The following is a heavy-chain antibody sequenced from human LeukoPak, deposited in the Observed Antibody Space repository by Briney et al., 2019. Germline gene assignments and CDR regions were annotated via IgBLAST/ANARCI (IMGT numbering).Heavy chain of an antibody. D-gene: IGHD3-10*01. CDR2: ISGYNGNT. CDR3: ARDRGDSRMDV. J-gene: IGHJ6*02. Sequence: ASVKVSCKASGYTFSSYGISWVRQAPGQGLEWMGWISGYNGNTNYAQRLQGRVTITTDTSTSTTYMELRSLRSDDTAMYYCARDRGDSRMDVWGQGTTVTVSS. CDR1: GYTFSSYG. V-gene: IGHV1-18*01.